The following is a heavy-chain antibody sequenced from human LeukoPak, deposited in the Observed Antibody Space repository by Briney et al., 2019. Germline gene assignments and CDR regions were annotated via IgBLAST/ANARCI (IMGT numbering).Heavy chain of an antibody. CDR1: GFTFSSYA. J-gene: IGHJ4*02. CDR3: AKDGRSTVVVVAPGGFDY. V-gene: IGHV3-23*01. D-gene: IGHD2-15*01. CDR2: ISGSGGST. Sequence: GGSLRLSCAASGFTFSSYAMSWVRQAPGKGLEWVSAISGSGGSTYYADSVKGRFTISRDNSKNTLYLQMNSLRAEGTAVYYCAKDGRSTVVVVAPGGFDYWGQGTLVTVSS.